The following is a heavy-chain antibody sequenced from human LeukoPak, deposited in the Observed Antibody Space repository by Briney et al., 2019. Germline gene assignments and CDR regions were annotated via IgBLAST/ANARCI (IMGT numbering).Heavy chain of an antibody. CDR2: ILHDGSNK. D-gene: IGHD5-18*01. J-gene: IGHJ4*02. V-gene: IGHV3-33*08. CDR1: GFTFSSYG. Sequence: GGSLRLSCAASGFTFSSYGMHWARQAPGKGLDWVAVILHDGSNKYYADSVKGRFTISRDNSKNTLYLQVNSLRAEDTAVYFCARGGSDTAMAHDYWGQGTLVTVSS. CDR3: ARGGSDTAMAHDY.